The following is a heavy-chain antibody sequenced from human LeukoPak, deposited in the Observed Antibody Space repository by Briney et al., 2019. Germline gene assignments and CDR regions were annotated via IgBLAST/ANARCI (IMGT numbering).Heavy chain of an antibody. CDR1: GYSFTSYW. Sequence: GESLKISCVASGYSFTSYWIGWVRQMPGKGLEWMGIIYPGDSDSRYSPSFQGQVTFSADKSISTAYLHWSSLKESDTAMYYCATGYGSGRGAFDIWGQGTKVTVSS. J-gene: IGHJ3*02. CDR3: ATGYGSGRGAFDI. D-gene: IGHD6-19*01. CDR2: IYPGDSDS. V-gene: IGHV5-51*01.